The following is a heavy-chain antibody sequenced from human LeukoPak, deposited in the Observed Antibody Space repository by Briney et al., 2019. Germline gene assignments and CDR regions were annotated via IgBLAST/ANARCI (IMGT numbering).Heavy chain of an antibody. J-gene: IGHJ4*02. CDR2: IYSGGST. D-gene: IGHD6-13*01. CDR3: ARHSEYGTSWFDY. V-gene: IGHV3-53*01. CDR1: GFTVDDNY. Sequence: GGSLRLSCAASGFTVDDNYMSWVRQAPGKRLEWVSVIYSGGSTYYADSVKGRFTISRDISKNTLNLQMNSLRVEDTAVYYCARHSEYGTSWFDYWGQGTPVTVSS.